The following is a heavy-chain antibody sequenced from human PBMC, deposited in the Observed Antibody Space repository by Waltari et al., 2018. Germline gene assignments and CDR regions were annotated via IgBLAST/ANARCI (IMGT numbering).Heavy chain of an antibody. CDR1: GYTFTGYY. V-gene: IGHV1-2*02. CDR2: INPNSGGT. Sequence: QVQLVQSGAEVKKPGASVKVSCKASGYTFTGYYMHWVRQAPGQGLEWMGWINPNSGGTNDAQKFQGRVTMTRDTFISTAYMELSRLRSDDTAVYYCAREVRAAADYDAFDIWGQGTMVTVSS. D-gene: IGHD6-13*01. CDR3: AREVRAAADYDAFDI. J-gene: IGHJ3*02.